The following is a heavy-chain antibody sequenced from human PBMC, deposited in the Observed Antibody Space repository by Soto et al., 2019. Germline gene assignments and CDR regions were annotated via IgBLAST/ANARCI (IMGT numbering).Heavy chain of an antibody. D-gene: IGHD3-16*01. Sequence: PGGSLRLARAASGFTCSTYAMTWVRQAPGKGLAWVSAISDSGGTTYYAESVKGRFTISRDNSENTLYLQMNSLRAEDTAVYYCAREPYSDYVMDVGGQGTPVTVSS. J-gene: IGHJ6*02. CDR2: ISDSGGTT. V-gene: IGHV3-23*01. CDR3: AREPYSDYVMDV. CDR1: GFTCSTYA.